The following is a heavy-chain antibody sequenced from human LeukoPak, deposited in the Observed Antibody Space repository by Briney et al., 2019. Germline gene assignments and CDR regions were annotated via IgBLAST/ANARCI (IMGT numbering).Heavy chain of an antibody. V-gene: IGHV4-59*08. CDR1: GGSISSYY. CDR2: IYYSGST. Sequence: SETLSLTCTVSGGSISSYYWSWIRQPPGKGLEWIGYIYYSGSTNYNPSLKSRVTISVDTSKNQFSLKLSSVTAADTAVYYCARQDYGDYGWYFQHCGQGTLVTVSS. D-gene: IGHD4-17*01. CDR3: ARQDYGDYGWYFQH. J-gene: IGHJ1*01.